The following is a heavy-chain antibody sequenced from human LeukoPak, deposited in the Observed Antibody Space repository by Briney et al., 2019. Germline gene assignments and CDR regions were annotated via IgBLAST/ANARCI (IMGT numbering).Heavy chain of an antibody. J-gene: IGHJ3*02. D-gene: IGHD2-2*01. CDR1: GFTFSSYS. CDR2: ISSSSSYV. Sequence: GGSLRLSCAASGFTFSSYSMNWVRQAPGKGLEWVSSISSSSSYVYYADSVKGRFTISRDKAKNSLYLQMNSLRAEGTAVYYCARDGALGYCSSTSCYDPGHAFDIWGQGTMVTVSS. CDR3: ARDGALGYCSSTSCYDPGHAFDI. V-gene: IGHV3-21*01.